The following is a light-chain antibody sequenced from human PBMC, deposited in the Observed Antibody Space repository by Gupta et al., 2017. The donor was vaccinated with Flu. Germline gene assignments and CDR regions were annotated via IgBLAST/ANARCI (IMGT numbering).Light chain of an antibody. J-gene: IGKJ4*01. CDR1: QNILTSSNNKNY. V-gene: IGKV4-1*01. CDR2: WAS. Sequence: DSVITQPPHSLPLSLGPTAPINCKTSQNILTSSNNKNYIPWYQQKPGHPPKLLIYWASTRASGVPALFSGSSSGKDFSLTISSLQAEDVAVYYCQQYYTDLTFGGGTKVDIK. CDR3: QQYYTDLT.